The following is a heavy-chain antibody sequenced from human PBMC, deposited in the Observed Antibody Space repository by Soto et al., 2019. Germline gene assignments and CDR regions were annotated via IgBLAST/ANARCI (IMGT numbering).Heavy chain of an antibody. J-gene: IGHJ3*02. CDR1: GFTFSSYG. Sequence: LRLSCAASGFTFSSYGMHWVRQAPGKGLEWVAVIWYDGSNKYYADSVKGRFTISRDNSKNTLYLQMNSLRAEDTAVYYCARGAIVVVTAIRPRPHDPFDIWGQGTMVTVSS. D-gene: IGHD2-21*02. V-gene: IGHV3-33*01. CDR3: ARGAIVVVTAIRPRPHDPFDI. CDR2: IWYDGSNK.